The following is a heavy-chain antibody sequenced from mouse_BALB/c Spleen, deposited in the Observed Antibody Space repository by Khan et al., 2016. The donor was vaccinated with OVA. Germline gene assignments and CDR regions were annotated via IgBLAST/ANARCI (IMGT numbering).Heavy chain of an antibody. CDR3: ARLTPY. V-gene: IGHV1S137*01. J-gene: IGHJ3*01. CDR1: GYTFTDYA. CDR2: ISTDNGNT. Sequence: VQLQESGPEMVRPGVSVKISCKGSGYTFTDYAMHWVKQSHAKRLEWIGVISTDNGNTNYNQKFKGKATMTVDRSSSTAYMELARLTSDDSAIDFGARLTPYWGQGTLVTVSA.